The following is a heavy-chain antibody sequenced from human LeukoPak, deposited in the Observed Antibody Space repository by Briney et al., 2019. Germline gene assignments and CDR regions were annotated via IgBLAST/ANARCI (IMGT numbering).Heavy chain of an antibody. D-gene: IGHD2-21*01. CDR1: GFSLSSYS. V-gene: IGHV3-23*01. CDR3: AKAPVTTCRGAYCYPFDY. Sequence: RGSLRLSCAASGFSLSSYSMSWVRQAPGKGLEWVSVIIGIGDNTYYADSVKGRFTISRDSTKNTLILQINRLRPEDGAVYYCAKAPVTTCRGAYCYPFDYWGQGTLVTVSS. J-gene: IGHJ4*02. CDR2: IIGIGDNT.